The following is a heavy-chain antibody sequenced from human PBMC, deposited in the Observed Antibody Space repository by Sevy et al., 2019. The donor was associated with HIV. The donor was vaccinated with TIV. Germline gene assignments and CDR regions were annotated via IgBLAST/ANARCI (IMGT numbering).Heavy chain of an antibody. V-gene: IGHV3-11*01. CDR3: ARGPRLLWFGELPNWFDP. J-gene: IGHJ5*02. CDR2: ISSSGSTI. Sequence: GGSLRLSCAASGFTFSDYYMSWIRQAPGKGLEWVSYISSSGSTIYYADSVKGRFTSTRDNAKNSLYLQMNSLRAEDTAVYYCARGPRLLWFGELPNWFDPWGQGTLVTVSS. CDR1: GFTFSDYY. D-gene: IGHD3-10*01.